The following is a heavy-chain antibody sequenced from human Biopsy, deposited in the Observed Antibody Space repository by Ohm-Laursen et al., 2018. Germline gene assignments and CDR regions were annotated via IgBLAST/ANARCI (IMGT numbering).Heavy chain of an antibody. Sequence: ASVKVSCKVSGGTFTNYAISWVRQAPGQGLEWMGGIIPIFGTANYAQKFQGRVTITADESTSTAYMELSSLGSDDTAVYYCARDALGGGSYRFFYWGQGSLVTVSS. CDR3: ARDALGGGSYRFFY. CDR1: GGTFTNYA. J-gene: IGHJ4*02. D-gene: IGHD1-26*01. V-gene: IGHV1-69*13. CDR2: IIPIFGTA.